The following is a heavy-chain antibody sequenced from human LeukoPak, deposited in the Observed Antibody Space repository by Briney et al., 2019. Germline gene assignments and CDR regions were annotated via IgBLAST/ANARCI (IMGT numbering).Heavy chain of an antibody. CDR2: IIPIFGTA. J-gene: IGHJ4*02. V-gene: IGHV1-69*05. Sequence: GASVKASCKASGGTFSSYAISWVRQAPGQGLEWMGGIIPIFGTANYAQKFQGRVTITTDESTSTAYMELSSLRSEDTAVYYCARDHGGSELPYFDYWGQGTLVTVSS. D-gene: IGHD1-7*01. CDR1: GGTFSSYA. CDR3: ARDHGGSELPYFDY.